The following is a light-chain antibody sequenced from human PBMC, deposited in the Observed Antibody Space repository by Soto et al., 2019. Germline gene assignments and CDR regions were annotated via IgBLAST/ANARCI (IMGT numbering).Light chain of an antibody. CDR1: QSIYSN. Sequence: ILMTQSPASLSVSPGVRATLSCRASQSIYSNIAWYQQRPGQATRLIIYRASTRTTGVAAWFSSSGSGTEFTLTSSSLQSDYFTVYSCLQYHNLWAFGQGTKLEIK. CDR2: RAS. V-gene: IGKV3-15*01. J-gene: IGKJ1*01. CDR3: LQYHNLWA.